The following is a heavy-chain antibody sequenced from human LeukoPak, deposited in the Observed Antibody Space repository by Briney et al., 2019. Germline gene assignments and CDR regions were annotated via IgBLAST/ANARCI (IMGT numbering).Heavy chain of an antibody. V-gene: IGHV3-21*01. Sequence: GGSLRLSCAASGFTFSSYSMNWVRQAPGKGLEWVSSISSSSSYIYYADSVKGRFTISRDNAKNSLYLQMNSLRAEDTAVYYCAREGYASSTTFDYWGQGTLVTVSS. CDR3: AREGYASSTTFDY. D-gene: IGHD3-22*01. CDR2: ISSSSSYI. CDR1: GFTFSSYS. J-gene: IGHJ4*02.